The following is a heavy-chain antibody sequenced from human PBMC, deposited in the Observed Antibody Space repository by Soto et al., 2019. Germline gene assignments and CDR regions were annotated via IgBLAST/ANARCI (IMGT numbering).Heavy chain of an antibody. V-gene: IGHV3-23*01. CDR1: GFTFSTYG. CDR3: VKQPLSLIVVADAFDI. Sequence: EVQLLESGGTVVQPGGSLRLSCAASGFTFSTYGVSWVRQAPGKGLEWVSSISGSGYNTFYADSVKGRFTISRDNSNNTVHLLMNNLRADDTALYYCVKQPLSLIVVADAFDIWGQGTMVTVSS. J-gene: IGHJ3*02. D-gene: IGHD3-22*01. CDR2: ISGSGYNT.